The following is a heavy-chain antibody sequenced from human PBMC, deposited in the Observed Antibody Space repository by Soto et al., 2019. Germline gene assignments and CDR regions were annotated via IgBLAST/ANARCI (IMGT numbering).Heavy chain of an antibody. CDR2: FDPEDGET. D-gene: IGHD2-15*01. J-gene: IGHJ3*02. CDR1: GYTLTELS. CDR3: ATEGVVVVAETGAFDI. Sequence: ASVKVSCKVSGYTLTELSMHWVRQAPGKGLEWMGGFDPEDGETIYAQKFQGRVTMTEDTTTDTAYMELSSLRSEDTAVYYCATEGVVVVAETGAFDIWGQGAMVTVSS. V-gene: IGHV1-24*01.